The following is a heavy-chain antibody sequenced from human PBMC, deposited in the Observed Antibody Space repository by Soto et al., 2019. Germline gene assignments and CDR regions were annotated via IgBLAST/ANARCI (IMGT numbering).Heavy chain of an antibody. CDR1: GYTFTGCY. Sequence: GASVKVSCKASGYTFTGCYMHWVRQAPGQGLEWMGWINPNSGGTNYAQKFQGWVTMTRDTSISTAYMELSRLRSDDTAVYYCARDGEIEQQLPVPLYGMDVWGQGTTVTVSS. CDR3: ARDGEIEQQLPVPLYGMDV. D-gene: IGHD6-13*01. V-gene: IGHV1-2*04. CDR2: INPNSGGT. J-gene: IGHJ6*02.